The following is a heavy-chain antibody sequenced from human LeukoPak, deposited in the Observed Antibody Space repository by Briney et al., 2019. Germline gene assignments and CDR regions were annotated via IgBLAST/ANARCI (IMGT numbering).Heavy chain of an antibody. V-gene: IGHV4-59*11. CDR2: ISHIGRT. J-gene: IGHJ3*02. CDR3: ARDLVTVTKGFDI. CDR1: GDSFSSHY. Sequence: PSETLSLTCAVSGDSFSSHYGTWLRQSPGGGLEWIGYISHIGRTNYNPSLKSRLTISIDTSKNQFFLKLMSVTAAETAVYYCARDLVTVTKGFDIWGQGTMVSVSS. D-gene: IGHD4-17*01.